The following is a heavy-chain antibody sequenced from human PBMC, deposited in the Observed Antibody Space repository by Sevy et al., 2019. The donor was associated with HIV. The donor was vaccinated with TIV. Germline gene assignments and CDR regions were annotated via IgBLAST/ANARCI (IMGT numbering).Heavy chain of an antibody. D-gene: IGHD3-10*01. J-gene: IGHJ5*02. CDR1: GGSINNPDFN. Sequence: SETLTLTCSVSGGSINNPDFNWSWVRQPPGRGLEWIGYVYYSGNTYYSPSLKTRASLSIDPSKNQFALDLHSVTAADTAVYYCTRVRGPFGWSDPWGQGTLVTVSS. CDR2: VYYSGNT. CDR3: TRVRGPFGWSDP. V-gene: IGHV4-30-4*01.